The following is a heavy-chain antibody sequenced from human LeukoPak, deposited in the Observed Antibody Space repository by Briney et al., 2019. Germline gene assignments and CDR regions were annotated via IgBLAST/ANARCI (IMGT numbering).Heavy chain of an antibody. J-gene: IGHJ5*02. Sequence: ASVKVSCKASGYTFTSYYMHWVRQATGQGLEWMGWVNPNSGNTSYAQKFQGRVTMTRNTSISTAYMELSSLRSEDTAVYYCARGFYGRYSTWFDPWGQGTLVTVSS. D-gene: IGHD1-26*01. CDR1: GYTFTSYY. CDR2: VNPNSGNT. V-gene: IGHV1-8*02. CDR3: ARGFYGRYSTWFDP.